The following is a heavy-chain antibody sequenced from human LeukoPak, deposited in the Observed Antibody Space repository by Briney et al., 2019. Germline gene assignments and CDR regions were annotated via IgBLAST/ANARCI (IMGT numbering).Heavy chain of an antibody. D-gene: IGHD6-19*01. J-gene: IGHJ5*02. CDR1: GGSFSGYY. V-gene: IGHV4-34*01. CDR3: ARVLVLGYSSGWGWFDP. CDR2: INHSGST. Sequence: PSETLSLTCAVYGGSFSGYYWSWIRQPPGKGLEWIGEINHSGSTNYNPSLKSRVTISVDTSKNQFSLKLSSVTAADTAVYYCARVLVLGYSSGWGWFDPWDQGTLVTVSS.